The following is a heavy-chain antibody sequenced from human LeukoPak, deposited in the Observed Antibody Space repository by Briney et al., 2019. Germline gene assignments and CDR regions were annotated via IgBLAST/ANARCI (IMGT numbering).Heavy chain of an antibody. CDR2: ISSNGGST. CDR1: GFTFSSYA. Sequence: GGSLRLSCAASGFTFSSYAMHWVRQAPGKGLEYVSAISSNGGSTYYANSVKGRFTISRNNSKNTLYLQMGSLRTEDMAVYYCARDNRDAFDIWGQGTMVTVSS. V-gene: IGHV3-64*01. CDR3: ARDNRDAFDI. J-gene: IGHJ3*02.